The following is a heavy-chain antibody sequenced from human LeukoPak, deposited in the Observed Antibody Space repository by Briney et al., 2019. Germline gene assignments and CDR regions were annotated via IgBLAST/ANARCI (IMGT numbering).Heavy chain of an antibody. J-gene: IGHJ3*02. Sequence: GGSLRLSCAASGFTVSTNYMTWVRQAPGKGLEWVSVIYISGDSYHSDSVRGRFTISRDDSKNTVYLQMNSLRAEDTAVYYCARDQRAGITMIVVDAFDIWGQGTMVTVSS. D-gene: IGHD3-22*01. CDR2: IYISGDS. V-gene: IGHV3-53*01. CDR3: ARDQRAGITMIVVDAFDI. CDR1: GFTVSTNY.